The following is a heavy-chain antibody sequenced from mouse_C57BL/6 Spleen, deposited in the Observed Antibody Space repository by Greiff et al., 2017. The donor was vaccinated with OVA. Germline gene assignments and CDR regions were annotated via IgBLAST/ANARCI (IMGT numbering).Heavy chain of an antibody. J-gene: IGHJ2*01. CDR2: IDPSDSYT. CDR1: GYTFTSYW. Sequence: QVQLKQPGAELVMPGASVKLSCKASGYTFTSYWMHWVKQRPGQGLEWIGEIDPSDSYTNYNQKFKGKSTLTVDKSSSTAYMQLSSLTSEDSAVYYCARTLTGTGDYFDYWGQGTTLTVSS. D-gene: IGHD4-1*01. V-gene: IGHV1-69*01. CDR3: ARTLTGTGDYFDY.